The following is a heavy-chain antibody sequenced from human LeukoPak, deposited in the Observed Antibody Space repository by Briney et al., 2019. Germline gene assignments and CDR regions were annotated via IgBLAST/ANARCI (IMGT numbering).Heavy chain of an antibody. CDR3: AKGGGYEAQYYYYYLDV. J-gene: IGHJ6*03. CDR2: IRYDGSNK. CDR1: GFTFSSHG. V-gene: IGHV3-30*02. Sequence: GGSLRLSCAASGFTFSSHGIHWVRQAPGKGLEWVAFIRYDGSNKYHADSVKGRFTISRDNSKNTVYLQMNSLRAEDTAVYFCAKGGGYEAQYYYYYLDVWGKGTTVTISS. D-gene: IGHD5-12*01.